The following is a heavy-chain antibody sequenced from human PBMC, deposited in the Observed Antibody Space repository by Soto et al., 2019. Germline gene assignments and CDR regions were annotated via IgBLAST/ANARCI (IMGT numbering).Heavy chain of an antibody. CDR3: THSLEWLDHRK. V-gene: IGHV3-23*04. CDR2: ISESCRST. CDR1: GFTFSSFA. Sequence: EVQLVESGGGSAQPGGSLRLSCEASGFTFSSFAMSWVSQAPGKGLEWFSSISESCRSTYYADSVKGQFTISRDNSKNSQWLKMNSLRAEETAVYYCTHSLEWLDHRKWGQ. J-gene: IGHJ3*01. D-gene: IGHD3-3*01.